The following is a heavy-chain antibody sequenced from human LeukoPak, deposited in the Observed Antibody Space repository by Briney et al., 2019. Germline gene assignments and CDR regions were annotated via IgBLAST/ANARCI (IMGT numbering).Heavy chain of an antibody. Sequence: KSSETLSLTCTVSGGSISSYYWSWIRQPPGKGLEWIGYIYYSGSTNYNPSLKSRVTISVDTSKNQFSLKLSSVTAADTAVYYCASQYCSSTSCYRGYDLWGRGTLVTVSS. J-gene: IGHJ2*01. CDR2: IYYSGST. V-gene: IGHV4-59*01. CDR3: ASQYCSSTSCYRGYDL. D-gene: IGHD2-2*01. CDR1: GGSISSYY.